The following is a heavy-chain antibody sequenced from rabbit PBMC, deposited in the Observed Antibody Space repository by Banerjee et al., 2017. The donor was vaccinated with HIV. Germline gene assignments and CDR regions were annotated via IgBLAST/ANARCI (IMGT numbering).Heavy chain of an antibody. Sequence: QSLEESGGDLVKPGASLTLTCKASGFSFSNGYVMCWVRQAPGKGLEWIACINTISGDTVYATWAKGRLTISKTSWTTVTLQMTSLTAADTATYFCARDGVGAYNSATFNLWGQGTLVTVS. CDR3: ARDGVGAYNSATFNL. V-gene: IGHV1S40*01. CDR1: GFSFSNGYV. CDR2: INTISGDT. D-gene: IGHD4-1*01. J-gene: IGHJ4*01.